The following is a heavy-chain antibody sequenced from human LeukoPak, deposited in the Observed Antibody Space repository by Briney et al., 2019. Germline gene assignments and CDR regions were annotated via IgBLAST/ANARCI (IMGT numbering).Heavy chain of an antibody. CDR3: ARGPKRSFTIPYYYYGMDV. Sequence: SETLSLTCAVYGGSFSGYNWSWIRQPPGKGLEWIGEINHSGSTNYNPSLKSRVTISVDTSKNQFSLKLSSVTAADTAVYYCARGPKRSFTIPYYYYGMDVWGQGTTVTVSS. CDR1: GGSFSGYN. D-gene: IGHD3-9*01. V-gene: IGHV4-34*01. J-gene: IGHJ6*02. CDR2: INHSGST.